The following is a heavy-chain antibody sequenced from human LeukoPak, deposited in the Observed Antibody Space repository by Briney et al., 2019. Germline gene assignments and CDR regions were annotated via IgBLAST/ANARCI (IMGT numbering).Heavy chain of an antibody. D-gene: IGHD3-10*01. Sequence: PSETLSLTCTVSGGSISGYYWSWIRQPPGKGLEWIGEINHSGSTNYNPSLKSRVTISVDTSKNQFSLKLSSVTAADTAVYYCARETYGSGSYYNYFDYWGQGTLVTVSS. CDR2: INHSGST. V-gene: IGHV4-34*01. CDR1: GGSISGYY. CDR3: ARETYGSGSYYNYFDY. J-gene: IGHJ4*02.